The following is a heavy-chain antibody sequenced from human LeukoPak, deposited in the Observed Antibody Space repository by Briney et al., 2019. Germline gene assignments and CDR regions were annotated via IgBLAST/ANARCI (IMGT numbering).Heavy chain of an antibody. CDR1: GGSFSGYY. Sequence: PSETLSLTRAVYGGSFSGYYWSWIRQPPGKGLEWIGEINHSGSTNYNPSLKSRVTISVDTSKNQFSLKLSSVTAADTAVYYCAGKYGGIDYWGQGTLVTVSS. CDR2: INHSGST. CDR3: AGKYGGIDY. V-gene: IGHV4-34*01. J-gene: IGHJ4*02. D-gene: IGHD1-26*01.